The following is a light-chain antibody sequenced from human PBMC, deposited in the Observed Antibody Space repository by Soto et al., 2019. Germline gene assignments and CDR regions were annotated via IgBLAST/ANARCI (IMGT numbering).Light chain of an antibody. J-gene: IGKJ1*01. CDR1: QSITTY. Sequence: IQRTQSPSSLSASVGDRVTINCRASQSITTYLNWYQKKPGRAPKVLIYAASSLQSGVPSRFSGSGSGTDFTLTISSLQPEDFATYYCQQSYSTPRTFGQGTKVDIK. CDR2: AAS. CDR3: QQSYSTPRT. V-gene: IGKV1-39*01.